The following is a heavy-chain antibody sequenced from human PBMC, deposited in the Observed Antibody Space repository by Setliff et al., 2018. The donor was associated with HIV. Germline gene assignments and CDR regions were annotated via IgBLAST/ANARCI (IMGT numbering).Heavy chain of an antibody. V-gene: IGHV4-34*01. CDR3: ARGVRDNSGWSSYYFDY. Sequence: PSKTLSLTCAVYGGSFSGYYWSWIRQPPGKGLEWIGEVTHSGRTNYNPSLESRVTTSVDTSKKQFSRRLTSVAAADTAVYYCARGVRDNSGWSSYYFDYWGQGTLVTVSS. D-gene: IGHD6-19*01. CDR1: GGSFSGYY. CDR2: VTHSGRT. J-gene: IGHJ4*02.